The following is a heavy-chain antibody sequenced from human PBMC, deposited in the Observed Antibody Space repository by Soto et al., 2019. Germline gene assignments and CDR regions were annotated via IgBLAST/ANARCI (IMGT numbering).Heavy chain of an antibody. J-gene: IGHJ6*02. D-gene: IGHD3-22*01. CDR1: GGSFSNYG. CDR3: SRGDATKIIVTTYYGLDV. CDR2: IIPVFGTP. Sequence: QVQVVQSGAEVKKPGSSVKVSCKASGGSFSNYGISWVRQAPGQGLEWMGGIIPVFGTPNYAQKFQDRVTITADESTSTVYMEVSSLTPEDTAVYYCSRGDATKIIVTTYYGLDVWGQGTTVTVSS. V-gene: IGHV1-69*12.